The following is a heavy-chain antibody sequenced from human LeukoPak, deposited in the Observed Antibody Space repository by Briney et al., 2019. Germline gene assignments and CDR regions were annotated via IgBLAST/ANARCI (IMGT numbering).Heavy chain of an antibody. J-gene: IGHJ6*02. V-gene: IGHV1-18*01. CDR1: GYTFTSYG. D-gene: IGHD1-7*01. Sequence: ASVTVSCLASGYTFTSYGISGVGQAPGQGLAGMGQIRADNGNTNYAQKLQGRVTMTTDTSTSTGYMELRSLRSDDTAVYYCARPGNWNFPYGMDVWGQGTTVTVSS. CDR2: IRADNGNT. CDR3: ARPGNWNFPYGMDV.